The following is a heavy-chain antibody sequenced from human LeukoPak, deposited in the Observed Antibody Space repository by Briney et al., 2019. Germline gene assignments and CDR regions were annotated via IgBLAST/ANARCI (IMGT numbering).Heavy chain of an antibody. Sequence: PGRSLRLSCAASGFTFSTYAMHWVRQAPGKGLEWVAVISSDGNSKLYADSVKGRFIISRDNSKDTLYLQMNSLRVEDTAVYYCAAKFDYWGQGTLVTVSS. J-gene: IGHJ4*02. V-gene: IGHV3-30*04. CDR2: ISSDGNSK. CDR3: AAKFDY. CDR1: GFTFSTYA.